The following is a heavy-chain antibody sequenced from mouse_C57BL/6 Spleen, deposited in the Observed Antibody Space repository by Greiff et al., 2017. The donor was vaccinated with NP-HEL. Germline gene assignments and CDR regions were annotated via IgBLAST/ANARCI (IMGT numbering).Heavy chain of an antibody. CDR3: TRSDDYDGYAMDY. J-gene: IGHJ4*01. CDR1: GYTFTSYW. CDR2: IYPGNSDT. Sequence: EVQLQQSGTVLARPGASVKMSCKTSGYTFTSYWMHWVQQRPGQGLDWIGAIYPGNSDTSYNQKFKGKAKLTAVTSASTAYMELSSLTNEDSAVYYCTRSDDYDGYAMDYWGQGTSVTVSS. D-gene: IGHD2-4*01. V-gene: IGHV1-5*01.